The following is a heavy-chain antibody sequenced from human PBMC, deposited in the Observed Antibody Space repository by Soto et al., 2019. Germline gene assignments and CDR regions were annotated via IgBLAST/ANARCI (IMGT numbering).Heavy chain of an antibody. J-gene: IGHJ5*02. V-gene: IGHV4-59*08. D-gene: IGHD6-13*01. CDR3: ARAKAPLYSSSWYWFDP. CDR2: IYYSGST. CDR1: GGSISSYY. Sequence: SQTLSLTCTVSGGSISSYYWSWIRQPPGKGLEWIGYIYYSGSTNYNPSLKSRVTISVDTSKNQFSLKLSSVTAADTAVYYCARAKAPLYSSSWYWFDPWGQGTLVTVSS.